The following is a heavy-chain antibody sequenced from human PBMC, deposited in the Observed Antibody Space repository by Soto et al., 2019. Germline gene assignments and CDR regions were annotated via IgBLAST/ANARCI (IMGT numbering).Heavy chain of an antibody. V-gene: IGHV1-46*03. CDR3: ARGSRITMIVVVRGFDY. CDR2: INPSGGST. D-gene: IGHD3-22*01. CDR1: GYTFTSYY. J-gene: IGHJ4*02. Sequence: QVQLVQSGAEVKKPGASVKVSCKASGYTFTSYYMHWVRQAPGQGLEWMGIINPSGGSTSYAQKFQGRVTMTRDTSTSTVYMELSSLGSEDTAVYYCARGSRITMIVVVRGFDYWGQGTLVNVSS.